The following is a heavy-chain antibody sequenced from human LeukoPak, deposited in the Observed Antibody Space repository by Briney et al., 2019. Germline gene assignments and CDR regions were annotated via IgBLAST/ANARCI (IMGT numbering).Heavy chain of an antibody. Sequence: GGSLRLSYAAPGFTVSSNYMSWVRQAPGKGLEWVSVIYSGGSTYYADSVKGRFTISRDNSKNTLYLQMNSLRAEDTAVYYCARTAHYYDSSEVWFDPWGQGTLVTVSS. CDR2: IYSGGST. CDR1: GFTVSSNY. D-gene: IGHD3-22*01. V-gene: IGHV3-66*01. CDR3: ARTAHYYDSSEVWFDP. J-gene: IGHJ5*02.